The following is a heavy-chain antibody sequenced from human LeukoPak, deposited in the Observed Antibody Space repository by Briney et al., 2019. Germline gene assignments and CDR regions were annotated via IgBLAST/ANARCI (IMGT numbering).Heavy chain of an antibody. CDR1: GFTFDDYG. CDR2: INWNGGST. Sequence: PGGSLRLSCAASGFTFDDYGMSWVRQAPGKGLEWVSGINWNGGSTGYADSVKGRFTISRDNAKNSLYLQMNSLRAEDTALHHCARGPKPGPYYDFWSGYYGDAFDIWGQGTMVTVSS. J-gene: IGHJ3*02. D-gene: IGHD3-3*01. V-gene: IGHV3-20*01. CDR3: ARGPKPGPYYDFWSGYYGDAFDI.